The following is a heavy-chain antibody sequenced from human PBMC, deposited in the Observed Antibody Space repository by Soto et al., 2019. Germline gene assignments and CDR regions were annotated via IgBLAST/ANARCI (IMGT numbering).Heavy chain of an antibody. V-gene: IGHV3-74*01. Sequence: EVQLVESGGDLVQPGGSRRLSCAASGFTFSNYPMYWVRQTPGKGLVWVSRISSDGRSTIYADSVKGRFTISRDNARNTLYLQMNTLRAEDTAVYYCGRVGNGEGYYWGQGTLVTVSS. CDR3: GRVGNGEGYY. CDR1: GFTFSNYP. CDR2: ISSDGRST. J-gene: IGHJ4*02. D-gene: IGHD2-8*01.